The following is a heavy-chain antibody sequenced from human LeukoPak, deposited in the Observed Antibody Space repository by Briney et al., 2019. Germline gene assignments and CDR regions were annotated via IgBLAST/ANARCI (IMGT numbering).Heavy chain of an antibody. J-gene: IGHJ4*02. CDR2: ISGSGGST. CDR3: AKDFPFLIAVAVDY. D-gene: IGHD6-19*01. CDR1: GFTFSSYA. V-gene: IGHV3-23*01. Sequence: GASLRLSCAASGFTFSSYAMSWVRQAPGKGLEWVSAISGSGGSTYYADSVKGRFTISRDNSKNTPYLQMNSLRAEDTAVYYCAKDFPFLIAVAVDYWGQGTLVTVSS.